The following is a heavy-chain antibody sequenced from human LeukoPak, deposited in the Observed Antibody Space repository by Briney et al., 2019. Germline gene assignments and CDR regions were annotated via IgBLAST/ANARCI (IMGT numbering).Heavy chain of an antibody. CDR3: ARRRVIVKMVDY. CDR2: IYYSGIT. CDR1: GGSISSGGYY. V-gene: IGHV4-31*03. D-gene: IGHD3-16*02. J-gene: IGHJ4*02. Sequence: SETLSLTCTVSGGSISSGGYYWSWIRQHPGKGLEWIGYIYYSGITYYNPSLKSRVTISVDTSKNQFSLKLSSVAAADTAVYYCARRRVIVKMVDYWGQGTLVTVSS.